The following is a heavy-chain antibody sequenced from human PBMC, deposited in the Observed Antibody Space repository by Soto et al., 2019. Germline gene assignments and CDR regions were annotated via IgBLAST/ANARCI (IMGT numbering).Heavy chain of an antibody. Sequence: EVELVESGGGLAKPGGSLKLSCAASGFTFRTYNMIWVRQAPGKGLEWVSSISAGSSNIYYAPSVKGRFTISRDNAKNLLYLQINSLRAEDTAVYYCARQYPSSSRHFDHWGQGTLVIVSS. CDR1: GFTFRTYN. D-gene: IGHD6-6*01. J-gene: IGHJ4*02. CDR2: ISAGSSNI. V-gene: IGHV3-21*01. CDR3: ARQYPSSSRHFDH.